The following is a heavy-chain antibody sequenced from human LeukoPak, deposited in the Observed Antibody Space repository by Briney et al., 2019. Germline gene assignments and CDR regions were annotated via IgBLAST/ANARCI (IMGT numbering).Heavy chain of an antibody. J-gene: IGHJ3*02. Sequence: PGGSLRLSCAASGFTFDDYAMHWVRQAPGKGLEWVSGISWNSGSIGYADSVKGRFTISRDNAKNSLYLQMNSLRAEDTALYYCAREVVAAAGTDAFDIWGQGTMVTVSS. CDR3: AREVVAAAGTDAFDI. D-gene: IGHD6-13*01. V-gene: IGHV3-9*01. CDR1: GFTFDDYA. CDR2: ISWNSGSI.